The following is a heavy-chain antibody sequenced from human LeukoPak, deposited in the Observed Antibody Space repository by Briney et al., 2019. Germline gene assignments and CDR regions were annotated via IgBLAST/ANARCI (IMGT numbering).Heavy chain of an antibody. D-gene: IGHD2-21*01. V-gene: IGHV3-23*01. CDR3: TKRLWGVGDGAAPDPIDY. CDR2: ISGSGSNT. CDR1: GFTFSSHA. J-gene: IGHJ4*02. Sequence: GGSLRLSCAVSGFTFSSHAMGWVRQAPGKGLEWVSVISGSGSNTKYADSVRGRFTISRDNSKNTLYLQMNSLDAEDTAIYYCTKRLWGVGDGAAPDPIDYWGQGTLVTVSS.